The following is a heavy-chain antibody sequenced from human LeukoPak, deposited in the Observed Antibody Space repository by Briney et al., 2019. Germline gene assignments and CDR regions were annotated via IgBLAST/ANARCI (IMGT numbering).Heavy chain of an antibody. CDR3: ARRDSSGWYRYFDL. CDR2: IYYSGST. V-gene: IGHV4-59*01. CDR1: GGSISGYY. Sequence: SETLSLTCTVSGGSISGYYWSWIRQPPGKGLEWIGYIYYSGSTNYNPSLKSRVTISVDTSKNQFSLKLSSVTAADTAVYYCARRDSSGWYRYFDLWGRGTLVTVSS. J-gene: IGHJ2*01. D-gene: IGHD6-19*01.